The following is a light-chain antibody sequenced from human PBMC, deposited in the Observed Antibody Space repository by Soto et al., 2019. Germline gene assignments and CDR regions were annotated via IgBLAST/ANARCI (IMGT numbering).Light chain of an antibody. Sequence: EIVLTQSPATLSLSPGERATLSCRASQSVSSYLAWYQQKPGQAPRLLIYDASNRATGTPARFSGSGSGTDFTLTISSLEPEDFAVYYCQQRYNWPWTFGQGTKVDIK. J-gene: IGKJ1*01. CDR1: QSVSSY. V-gene: IGKV3-11*01. CDR2: DAS. CDR3: QQRYNWPWT.